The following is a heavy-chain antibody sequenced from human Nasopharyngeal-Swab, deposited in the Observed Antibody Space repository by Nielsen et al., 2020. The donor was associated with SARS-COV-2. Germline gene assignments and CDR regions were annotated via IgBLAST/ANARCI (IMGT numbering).Heavy chain of an antibody. D-gene: IGHD2-15*01. CDR1: GFSFSTYW. Sequence: GESLKISCAASGFSFSTYWMHWVRQAPGKGLQWVSRIDTDGAITNYADSVKGRFTISRDNAKNTLYLQMNSLRADDTAVYYCARDVGGRDNYWGQGALVTVSS. J-gene: IGHJ4*02. CDR3: ARDVGGRDNY. CDR2: IDTDGAIT. V-gene: IGHV3-74*01.